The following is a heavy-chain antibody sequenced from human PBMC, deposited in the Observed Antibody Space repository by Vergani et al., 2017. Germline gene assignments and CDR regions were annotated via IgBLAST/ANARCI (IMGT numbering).Heavy chain of an antibody. D-gene: IGHD3-10*01. V-gene: IGHV3-11*05. Sequence: QVQLVESGGGLVKPGGSLRLSCAASGFTFSDYYMSWIRQAPGKGLGWVSYISSSSSYTNYADSVKGRFTISRDNAKNSLYLQMNSLRAEDTAVYYCARDRRNYYGSGSYRKGHAFDIWGQGTTVTVSS. CDR3: ARDRRNYYGSGSYRKGHAFDI. J-gene: IGHJ3*02. CDR1: GFTFSDYY. CDR2: ISSSSSYT.